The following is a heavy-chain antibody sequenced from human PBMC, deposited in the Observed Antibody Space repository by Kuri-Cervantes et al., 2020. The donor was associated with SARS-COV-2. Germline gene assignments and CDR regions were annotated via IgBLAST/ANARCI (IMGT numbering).Heavy chain of an antibody. V-gene: IGHV4-30-2*06. CDR2: ISHSGST. Sequence: SETLSLTCVVSGGSVTSAGYSWNWIRQSPGKALEWLGFISHSGSTEYTPFLKSRLAISVDKAKNQVSLKVTSVSAADTAVYYCARGTGYDFLSGLDYYFDYWGQGITVTVSS. D-gene: IGHD3-3*01. CDR1: GGSVTSAGYS. J-gene: IGHJ4*02. CDR3: ARGTGYDFLSGLDYYFDY.